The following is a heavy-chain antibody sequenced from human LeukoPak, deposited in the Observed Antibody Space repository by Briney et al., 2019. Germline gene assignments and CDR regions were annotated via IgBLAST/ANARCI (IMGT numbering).Heavy chain of an antibody. CDR1: GFTFSSYA. V-gene: IGHV3-23*01. CDR2: ISDSGGST. D-gene: IGHD6-13*01. Sequence: PGRSLRLSCVASGFTFSSYAMSWVRQAPGKGLEWVSVISDSGGSTYYADSVTGRFTISRANSKNTLYLQMNYLRDEDTAVYYCAKDLHTSSWYNYFQHWGQGTLVTVSS. J-gene: IGHJ1*01. CDR3: AKDLHTSSWYNYFQH.